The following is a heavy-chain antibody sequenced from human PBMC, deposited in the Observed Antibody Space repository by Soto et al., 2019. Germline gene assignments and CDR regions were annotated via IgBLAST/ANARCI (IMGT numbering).Heavy chain of an antibody. J-gene: IGHJ4*02. D-gene: IGHD3-16*02. CDR3: ARSKYRISYSDH. CDR2: IYWDDDK. Sequence: VPTLVNPTQTLTLTCTFSGFSLSTDDVGVGWIRQPPGKALDWLAVIYWDDDKRYSPSLKSRLTITKDTSKNQVLLTMTNMDPVDTAPYCFARSKYRISYSDHWGQGPPFTLSS. V-gene: IGHV2-5*02. CDR1: GFSLSTDDVG.